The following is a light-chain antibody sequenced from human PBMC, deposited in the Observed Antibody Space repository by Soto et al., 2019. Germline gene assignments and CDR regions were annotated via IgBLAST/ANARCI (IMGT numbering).Light chain of an antibody. CDR3: QRSWT. CDR1: QNISDS. Sequence: DIPMTQSPSSLSASVGDRVTITCRASQNISDSLNWYQHKPGKAPKLLIYAASSLQSGVPSRFSGSGSGTDFTLTISSLQPEDFGSYYCQRSWTFGQGTKLE. CDR2: AAS. J-gene: IGKJ2*01. V-gene: IGKV1-39*01.